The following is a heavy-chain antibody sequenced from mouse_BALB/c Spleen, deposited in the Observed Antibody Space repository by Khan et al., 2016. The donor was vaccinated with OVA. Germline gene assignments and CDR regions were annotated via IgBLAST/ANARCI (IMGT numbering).Heavy chain of an antibody. V-gene: IGHV1S81*02. CDR1: GYSFTSYY. CDR2: INPSNGGT. D-gene: IGHD2-1*01. J-gene: IGHJ3*01. Sequence: VQLKESGAELVKPGASVRLSCKASGYSFTSYYLYWVKQRPGQGLEWIGDINPSNGGTNFNEKFKNKATLTVDKSSNTAYMQLSSLTSEDSAVYYCTRSGYGTFAYWGQGTLVTVSA. CDR3: TRSGYGTFAY.